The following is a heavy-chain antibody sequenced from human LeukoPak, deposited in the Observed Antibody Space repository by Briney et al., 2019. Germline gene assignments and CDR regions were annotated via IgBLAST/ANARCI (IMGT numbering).Heavy chain of an antibody. CDR3: ARTVVTSLDP. D-gene: IGHD4-23*01. CDR1: GFTFNTYS. V-gene: IGHV3-21*01. Sequence: PGGSLRLSCAASGFTFNTYSMNWVRQAPGKGLEWVSSFSSSNSYIYYADSVKGRFTISRDNAKNSVYLQMNSLRAEDTAVYYCARTVVTSLDPWGQGTLVTVSS. J-gene: IGHJ5*02. CDR2: FSSSNSYI.